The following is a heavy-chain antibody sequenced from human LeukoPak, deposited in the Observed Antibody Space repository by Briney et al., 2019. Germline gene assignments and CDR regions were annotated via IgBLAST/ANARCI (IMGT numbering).Heavy chain of an antibody. J-gene: IGHJ5*02. Sequence: GGSLRLSWAASGFTFSSYSMNWVRQAPGKGLEWVSSISSSSSYIYYADSVKGRFTISRDNAKNSLYLQMNSLRAEDTTVYYCARDPIMAYYDFWSGSGDWFDPWAREPWSPSPQ. CDR1: GFTFSSYS. V-gene: IGHV3-21*01. D-gene: IGHD3-3*01. CDR3: ARDPIMAYYDFWSGSGDWFDP. CDR2: ISSSSSYI.